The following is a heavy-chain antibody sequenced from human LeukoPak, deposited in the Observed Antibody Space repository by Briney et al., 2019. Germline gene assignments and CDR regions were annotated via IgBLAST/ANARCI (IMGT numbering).Heavy chain of an antibody. CDR1: GYSFTSYW. V-gene: IGHV5-51*01. D-gene: IGHD2-2*01. J-gene: IGHJ4*02. CDR2: IYPGDSDT. CDR3: ARLRRGIVVVPAALDY. Sequence: GESLQISCKGSGYSFTSYWIGWVRQMPGKGLEWMGIIYPGDSDTRYSPSFQGQVTISADKSISTAYLQWSSLKASDTAMYYCARLRRGIVVVPAALDYWGQGTLVTVSS.